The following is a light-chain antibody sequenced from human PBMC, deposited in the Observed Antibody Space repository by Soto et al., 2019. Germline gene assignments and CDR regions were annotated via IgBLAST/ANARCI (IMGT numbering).Light chain of an antibody. CDR1: QSVISNY. CDR3: QQYSRSSLT. Sequence: EIVLTQSPGTLSLSPGVRATLSCRASQSVISNYLAWYQQKPGQAPRLLIYATSKRATGIPDRFSGSGSGTDFTLTISRVEPDDLAVYFCQQYSRSSLTFGGATKVEIK. V-gene: IGKV3-20*01. CDR2: ATS. J-gene: IGKJ4*01.